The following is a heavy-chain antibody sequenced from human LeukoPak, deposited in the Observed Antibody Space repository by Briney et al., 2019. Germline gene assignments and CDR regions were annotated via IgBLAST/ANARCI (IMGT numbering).Heavy chain of an antibody. V-gene: IGHV4-31*03. D-gene: IGHD6-13*01. CDR2: IYYSGST. CDR1: GGSISSGGYY. CDR3: ARDTYPQQLVPNDWYFDL. Sequence: SQTLSLTCTVSGGSISSGGYYWSWIRQHPGKGLEWIGYIYYSGSTYYNPSLKSRVTISVDTSKNQFSLKLSSVTAADTAVYYCARDTYPQQLVPNDWYFDLWGRGTLVTVSS. J-gene: IGHJ2*01.